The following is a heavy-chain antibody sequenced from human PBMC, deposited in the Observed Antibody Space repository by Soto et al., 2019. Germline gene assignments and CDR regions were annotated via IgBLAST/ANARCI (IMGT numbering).Heavy chain of an antibody. Sequence: LSLTCAVSGGSFTSNNWWTWVRQPPGQGLEWIGEIYRTGSTNYNPSLKSRVTISLDKSENQFSLKVTSLTAADTAVYYCASRDPGTSVDYWGQGTLVTVPS. J-gene: IGHJ4*02. CDR3: ASRDPGTSVDY. CDR2: IYRTGST. CDR1: GGSFTSNNW. D-gene: IGHD1-7*01. V-gene: IGHV4-4*02.